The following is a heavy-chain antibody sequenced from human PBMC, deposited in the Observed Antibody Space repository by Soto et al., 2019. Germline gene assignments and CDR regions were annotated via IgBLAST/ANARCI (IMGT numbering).Heavy chain of an antibody. CDR2: ISYDGSNK. V-gene: IGHV3-30*03. J-gene: IGHJ4*02. D-gene: IGHD3-22*01. CDR1: GFTFSSYG. CDR3: LVVVITN. Sequence: GGSLRLSCAASGFTFSSYGMHWVRQAPGKGLEWVAVISYDGSNKYYADSVKGRFTISRDNSKNTLYLQMNSLRAEDTAVYYCLVVVITNWGQGTLVTVSS.